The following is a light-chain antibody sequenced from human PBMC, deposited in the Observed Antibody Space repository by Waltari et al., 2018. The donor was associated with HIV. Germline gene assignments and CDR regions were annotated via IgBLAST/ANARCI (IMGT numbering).Light chain of an antibody. J-gene: IGKJ3*01. Sequence: EIVMTQSPATLSVSQGERATLSCRARQSVTSNLAWYQQKPGQAPRLLIYAASTRATGIPARFSGSGSGTEFTLTISSLQSEDFAVYYCQQYDSRPLFSFGPGTKVDIK. CDR1: QSVTSN. CDR2: AAS. V-gene: IGKV3-15*01. CDR3: QQYDSRPLFS.